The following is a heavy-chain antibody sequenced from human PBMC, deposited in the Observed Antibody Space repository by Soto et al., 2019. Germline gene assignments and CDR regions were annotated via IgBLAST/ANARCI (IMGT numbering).Heavy chain of an antibody. CDR3: AKDGITRDWFTDGFDL. Sequence: PGGSLSRYCAAPGFSFSVFAMRWVRQAPVKGLECVSAIGGYGTDTYYAESVKARFTVSRDNSANTLYLQMNHLRGEDTAVYYCAKDGITRDWFTDGFDLLGQGTMLAVS. D-gene: IGHD3-9*01. J-gene: IGHJ3*01. V-gene: IGHV3-23*01. CDR2: IGGYGTDT. CDR1: GFSFSVFA.